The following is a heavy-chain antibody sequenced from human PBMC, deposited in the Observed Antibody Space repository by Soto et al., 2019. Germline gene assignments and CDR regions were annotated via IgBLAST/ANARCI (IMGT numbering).Heavy chain of an antibody. CDR1: GYTLTELS. D-gene: IGHD3-22*01. V-gene: IGHV1-24*01. CDR3: ASAHRITMIVVVIDAFDT. CDR2: FDPEDGET. J-gene: IGHJ3*02. Sequence: GASVKVSCKVSGYTLTELSMHWVRQAPGKGLEWMGGFDPEDGETIYAQKFQGRVTMTEDTSTDTAYMELSSLRSEDTAVYYCASAHRITMIVVVIDAFDTWGQGTMVTVSS.